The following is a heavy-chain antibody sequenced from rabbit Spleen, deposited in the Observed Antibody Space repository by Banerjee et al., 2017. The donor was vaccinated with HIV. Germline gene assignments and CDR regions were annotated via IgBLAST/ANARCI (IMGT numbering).Heavy chain of an antibody. Sequence: VESGGDLVKPGASLTLTCTASGFSFSSSDYMCWVRQAPGKGLEWISCIAGSSSGFTYSATWAKGRFTCSKTSSTTVTLQMTSLTVADTATYFCARDTGSGPYIDGYFNLWGQGTLVTVS. CDR2: IAGSSSGFT. D-gene: IGHD1-1*01. V-gene: IGHV1S40*01. CDR1: GFSFSSSDY. CDR3: ARDTGSGPYIDGYFNL. J-gene: IGHJ4*01.